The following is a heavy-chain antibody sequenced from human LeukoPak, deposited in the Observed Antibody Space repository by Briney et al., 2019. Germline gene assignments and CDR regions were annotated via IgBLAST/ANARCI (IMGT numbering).Heavy chain of an antibody. CDR3: AREYYYDNSGTIDY. V-gene: IGHV3-33*01. Sequence: GGSLRLSCAASGFTFSSYGMHWVRQAPGKGLEWVAVIWYDGSNKYYADSVKGRFTISRDNSKNTLYLQMNSLRAEDTAVYYCAREYYYDNSGTIDYWGQGTLVTVSS. D-gene: IGHD3-22*01. CDR2: IWYDGSNK. CDR1: GFTFSSYG. J-gene: IGHJ4*02.